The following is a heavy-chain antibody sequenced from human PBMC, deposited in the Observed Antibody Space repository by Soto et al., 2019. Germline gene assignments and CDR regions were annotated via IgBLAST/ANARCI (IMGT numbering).Heavy chain of an antibody. Sequence: QVQLVESGGGVVQPGRSLRLSCAASGFTFSSYGMHWVRQAPGKGLEWVAVIWYDGSNKYYADSVKGRFTISRDNSKNTLYLQMNSLRAEDTAVYYCARARGNYDYVWGSYSYYYYGMDVWGQGTTVTVSS. CDR3: ARARGNYDYVWGSYSYYYYGMDV. V-gene: IGHV3-33*01. J-gene: IGHJ6*02. CDR2: IWYDGSNK. D-gene: IGHD3-16*01. CDR1: GFTFSSYG.